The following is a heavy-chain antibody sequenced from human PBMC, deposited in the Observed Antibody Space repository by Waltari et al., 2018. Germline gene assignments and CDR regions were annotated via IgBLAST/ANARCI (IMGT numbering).Heavy chain of an antibody. Sequence: EVQLVESGGGLFQPGGSLRLSCAASGFTVSSNNMRWVRQAPGKGRFWVAVIYSGGNTDDADSGKGRFTISIDNSKNTLYLQMNSLGAEDTAVYDWAGGPGEFLPIDFWGQGTLVTVSS. CDR1: GFTVSSNN. CDR2: IYSGGNT. V-gene: IGHV3-53*01. D-gene: IGHD3-10*01. J-gene: IGHJ4*02. CDR3: AGGPGEFLPIDF.